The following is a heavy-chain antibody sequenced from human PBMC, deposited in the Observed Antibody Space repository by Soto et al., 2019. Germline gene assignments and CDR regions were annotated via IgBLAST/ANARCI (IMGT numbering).Heavy chain of an antibody. D-gene: IGHD3-22*01. CDR1: GFTFSSYW. CDR3: ARDSGYPQDFDY. CDR2: INSDGSST. V-gene: IGHV3-74*01. J-gene: IGHJ4*02. Sequence: EVQLVESGGGLVQPGGSLRLSCAASGFTFSSYWMHWVRQAPGKGLVWVSRINSDGSSTSYADSVKGRFTISRDNAKNTRYLQMNSLRAEDTAVYYCARDSGYPQDFDYWGQGTLVTVSS.